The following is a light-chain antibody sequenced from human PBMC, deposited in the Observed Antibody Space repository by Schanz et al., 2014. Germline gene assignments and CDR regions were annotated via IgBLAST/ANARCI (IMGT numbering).Light chain of an antibody. J-gene: IGLJ3*02. CDR3: SSYTSSDNLV. CDR1: TSDVGGFDY. Sequence: QSALTQPASVSGSPGQSITISCTGTTSDVGGFDYVSWYQQQPGKAPKLIIYNVKTRPSGVSFRFSGSKSGNTASLAISGLQAEDEADYYCSSYTSSDNLVFGGGTKLTVL. V-gene: IGLV2-14*03. CDR2: NVK.